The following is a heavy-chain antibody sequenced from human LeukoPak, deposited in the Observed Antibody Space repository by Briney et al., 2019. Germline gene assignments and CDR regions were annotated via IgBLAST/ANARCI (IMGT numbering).Heavy chain of an antibody. J-gene: IGHJ4*02. D-gene: IGHD3-22*01. Sequence: GGSLRLSCAASGFTFSSYSMNWVRQAPGKGLEWVSSISSSSSYIYYADSVKGRFTISRDNAKNSLYLQMNSPRAEDTAVYYCARDLYYYDSSGYYLYYFDYWGQGTLVTVSS. CDR3: ARDLYYYDSSGYYLYYFDY. CDR2: ISSSSSYI. CDR1: GFTFSSYS. V-gene: IGHV3-21*01.